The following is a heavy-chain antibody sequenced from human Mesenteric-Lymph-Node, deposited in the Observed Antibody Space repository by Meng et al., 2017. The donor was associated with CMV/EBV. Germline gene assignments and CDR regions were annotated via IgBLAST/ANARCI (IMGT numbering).Heavy chain of an antibody. Sequence: GESLKISCVASRFILSKYFINWVRQAPGRGLERVSCINDRHTSIYHGDSVKGRFTISRDNAKNSLYLQMNSLRAEDTAVYYCARVSIAARRGGVYYYYYGMDVWGQGTTVTVSS. J-gene: IGHJ6*02. CDR3: ARVSIAARRGGVYYYYYGMDV. D-gene: IGHD6-6*01. CDR2: INDRHTSI. V-gene: IGHV3-48*04. CDR1: RFILSKYF.